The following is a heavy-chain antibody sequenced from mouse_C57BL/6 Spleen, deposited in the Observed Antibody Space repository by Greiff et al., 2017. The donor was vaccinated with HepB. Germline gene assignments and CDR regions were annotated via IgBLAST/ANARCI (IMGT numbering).Heavy chain of an antibody. CDR1: GYSITSDY. D-gene: IGHD2-4*01. J-gene: IGHJ2*01. CDR2: ISYSGST. CDR3: ARGSYDYDVPYYIDY. Sequence: EVQRVESGPGLAKPSQTLSLPCSVTGYSITSDYWNWIRKFPGNKLEYMGYISYSGSTYYNPSLKSRISITRDTSKNQYYLQLNSVTTEDTATYYCARGSYDYDVPYYIDYWGQGTTLTVSS. V-gene: IGHV3-8*01.